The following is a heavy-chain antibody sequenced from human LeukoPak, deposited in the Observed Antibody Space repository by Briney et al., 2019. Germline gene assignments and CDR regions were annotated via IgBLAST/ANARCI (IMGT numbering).Heavy chain of an antibody. CDR1: GFNFSSYS. CDR2: ISGRGTYI. CDR3: ARDAGAPGGYFDY. V-gene: IGHV3-21*04. Sequence: GGSLRLSCAASGFNFSSYSMNWVRQAPGKGLEWVSSISGRGTYIYYADSVKGRFTISRDNSKNTLYLQMNSLRAEDTAVYYCARDAGAPGGYFDYWGQGTLVTVSS. D-gene: IGHD2-8*02. J-gene: IGHJ4*02.